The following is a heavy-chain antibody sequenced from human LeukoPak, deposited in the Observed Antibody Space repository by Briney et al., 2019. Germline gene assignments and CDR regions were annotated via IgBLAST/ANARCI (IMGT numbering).Heavy chain of an antibody. V-gene: IGHV3-23*01. D-gene: IGHD2-15*01. CDR3: AKAPVTTCRGAFCYPFDY. Sequence: PGGSLRLSCAASGFTFSSYAMSWVRQAPGKGLEWVSSISDSGGRTYHADSVKGRFTISRDNSKNTLFLQMNSLRPEDAAVYYCAKAPVTTCRGAFCYPFDYWGLGTLVTVSS. J-gene: IGHJ4*02. CDR1: GFTFSSYA. CDR2: ISDSGGRT.